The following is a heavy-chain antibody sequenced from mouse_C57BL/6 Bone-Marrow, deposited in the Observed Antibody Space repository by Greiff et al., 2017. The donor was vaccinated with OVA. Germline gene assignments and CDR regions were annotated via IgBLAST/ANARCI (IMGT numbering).Heavy chain of an antibody. V-gene: IGHV1-82*01. CDR1: GYAFSSSW. CDR3: ARRNYYGSSSYYYAMDY. D-gene: IGHD1-1*01. Sequence: QVQLQQSGPELVKPGASVKISCKASGYAFSSSWMNWVKQRPGKGLEWIGRIYPGDGDTNYNGKFKGKATLTADKSSSTAYMQLSSLTSEDSAVYFCARRNYYGSSSYYYAMDYWGQGTSVTVSS. J-gene: IGHJ4*01. CDR2: IYPGDGDT.